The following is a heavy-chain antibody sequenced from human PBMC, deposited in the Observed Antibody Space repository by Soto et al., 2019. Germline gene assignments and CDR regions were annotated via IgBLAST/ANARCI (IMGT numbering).Heavy chain of an antibody. Sequence: PGESLKISCKGSGYSFTSYWIGWVRQMPGKGLEWMGIIYPGDSDTRYSPSFQGQVTISADKSISTAYLQWSSLKASDTAMYYCVTRVQDPGKYYYGMDVWGQGTTVTVSS. CDR3: VTRVQDPGKYYYGMDV. V-gene: IGHV5-51*01. CDR2: IYPGDSDT. D-gene: IGHD6-13*01. J-gene: IGHJ6*02. CDR1: GYSFTSYW.